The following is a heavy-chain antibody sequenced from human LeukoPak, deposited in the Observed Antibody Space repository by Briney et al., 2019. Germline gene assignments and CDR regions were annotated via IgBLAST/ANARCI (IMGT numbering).Heavy chain of an antibody. Sequence: ASVKVSCKASGGTFSSYAISWVRQAPGQGLEWMGWINPNSGGTNYAQKFQGRVTMTRDTSISTAYMELSRLRSDDTAVYYCARAVGGGPRNRAFDYWGQGTLVTVSS. CDR2: INPNSGGT. CDR1: GGTFSSYA. CDR3: ARAVGGGPRNRAFDY. D-gene: IGHD2/OR15-2a*01. V-gene: IGHV1-2*02. J-gene: IGHJ4*02.